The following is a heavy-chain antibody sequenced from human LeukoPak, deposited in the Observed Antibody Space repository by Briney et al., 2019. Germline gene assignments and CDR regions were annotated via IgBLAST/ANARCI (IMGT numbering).Heavy chain of an antibody. Sequence: SETLSLTCTVSGGSISSYYWSWIRQPPGKGLEWIGYIYYSGSSNYNPSLKSRVTISVDTSKNQFSLKLSSVTAADTAVYYCARGYCSSTSCYRLYYMDVWGKGTTVTVSS. D-gene: IGHD2-2*01. V-gene: IGHV4-59*08. CDR2: IYYSGSS. J-gene: IGHJ6*03. CDR1: GGSISSYY. CDR3: ARGYCSSTSCYRLYYMDV.